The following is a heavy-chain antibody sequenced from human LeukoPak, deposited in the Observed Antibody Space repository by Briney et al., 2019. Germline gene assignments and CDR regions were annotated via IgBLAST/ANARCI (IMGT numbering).Heavy chain of an antibody. Sequence: PGGSLRLSCAASGFSFSTYAMSWVRQAPGKGLEWVSSISSSSSYIYYADSVKGRFTISRDNAKNSLYLQMNSLRAEDTAVYYCARDGQYDILTGYYGVMDYWGQGTLVTVSS. D-gene: IGHD3-9*01. CDR1: GFSFSTYA. J-gene: IGHJ4*02. CDR3: ARDGQYDILTGYYGVMDY. V-gene: IGHV3-21*01. CDR2: ISSSSSYI.